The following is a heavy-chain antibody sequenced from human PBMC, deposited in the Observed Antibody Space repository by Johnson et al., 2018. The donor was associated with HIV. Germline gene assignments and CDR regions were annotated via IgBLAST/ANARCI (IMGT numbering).Heavy chain of an antibody. J-gene: IGHJ3*02. Sequence: VQLVESGGGLVQPGGSLRLSCAASGFTFSSYWMSWVRQAPGKGLEWVANIKQDGSEKYYVDSVKGRFIISRDNAKDSLYLQMNSLRAEDTAVYYWSRSIRGAGPFDIWGQGTMVSVSS. CDR3: SRSIRGAGPFDI. V-gene: IGHV3-7*05. CDR2: IKQDGSEK. CDR1: GFTFSSYW.